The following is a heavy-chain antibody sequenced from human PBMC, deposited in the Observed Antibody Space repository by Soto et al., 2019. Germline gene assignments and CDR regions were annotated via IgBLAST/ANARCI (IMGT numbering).Heavy chain of an antibody. CDR3: AKEVWSGPMDV. CDR2: ISYDGSSK. V-gene: IGHV3-30*18. CDR1: GFTFSSYG. D-gene: IGHD3-3*01. J-gene: IGHJ6*02. Sequence: QVQLVESGGGVVQPGRSLRLSCAASGFTFSSYGMHWVRQAPGKGLEWVAVISYDGSSKNYADSVKGRFTISRDNSKNTQYLQMNSLRAEDTAVYYCAKEVWSGPMDVWGQGTTVTVSS.